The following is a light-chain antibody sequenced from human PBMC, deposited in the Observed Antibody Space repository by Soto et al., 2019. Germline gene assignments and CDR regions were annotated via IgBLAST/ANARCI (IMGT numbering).Light chain of an antibody. CDR1: QSVSSY. J-gene: IGKJ4*01. CDR2: DAS. V-gene: IGKV3-11*01. Sequence: ETVLTQSPATLSLSPGEGATLSCRASQSVSSYLAWYQQKPGQAPRLLIYDASNRSTGIPARFSGSGSGTDFTLTISSLEPEDSAVYYCQQHTNWPLTFGGGTKVEIK. CDR3: QQHTNWPLT.